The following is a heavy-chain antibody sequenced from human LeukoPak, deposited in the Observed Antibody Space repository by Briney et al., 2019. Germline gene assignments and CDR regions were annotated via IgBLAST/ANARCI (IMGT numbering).Heavy chain of an antibody. D-gene: IGHD6-19*01. V-gene: IGHV5-51*01. J-gene: IGHJ3*02. CDR1: GYSFTSYW. CDR2: IYPGDSDT. Sequence: GESLKISCKGSGYSFTSYWIGWVRQMPGKGLEWMGIIYPGDSDTRYSPSFQGQVTISADKSSSTAYLQWSSLKASDTAMYYCASHTIAVAGHDAFDIWGQGTMVTVSS. CDR3: ASHTIAVAGHDAFDI.